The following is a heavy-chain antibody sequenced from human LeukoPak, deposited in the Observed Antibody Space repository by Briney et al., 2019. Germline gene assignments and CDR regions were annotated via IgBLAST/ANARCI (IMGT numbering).Heavy chain of an antibody. CDR1: GFIVNTNY. V-gene: IGHV3-53*01. D-gene: IGHD3-3*01. Sequence: PPGGSLRLSCAASGFIVNTNYMTWVRQAPGRGLEWVSFIYADGNTYYADSVKGRFTISRDNAKNSLYLQMNSLRVEDTAVYYCARGSKSTTFGVVRRYYYYYMDVWGKGTTVTVSS. CDR2: IYADGNT. J-gene: IGHJ6*03. CDR3: ARGSKSTTFGVVRRYYYYYMDV.